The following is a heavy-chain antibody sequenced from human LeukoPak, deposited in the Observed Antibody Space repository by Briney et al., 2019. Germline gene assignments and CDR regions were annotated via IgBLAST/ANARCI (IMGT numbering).Heavy chain of an antibody. J-gene: IGHJ4*02. Sequence: ASVKVSCKASGYTFTSYDINWVRQATGQGLEWMGWMNPNSGNTGYAQKFQGRVTITRNTSISTAYMELSSLRSEDTAVYYCARGSGQWLGIDYWGQGTLVTVSS. D-gene: IGHD6-19*01. CDR2: MNPNSGNT. CDR1: GYTFTSYD. V-gene: IGHV1-8*03. CDR3: ARGSGQWLGIDY.